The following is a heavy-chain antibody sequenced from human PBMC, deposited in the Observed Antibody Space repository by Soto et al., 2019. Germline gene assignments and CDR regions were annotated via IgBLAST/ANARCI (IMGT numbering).Heavy chain of an antibody. J-gene: IGHJ6*03. CDR3: AASGYDYYYYYMDV. CDR2: IYYSGST. CDR1: GGSISSYY. D-gene: IGHD3-3*01. V-gene: IGHV4-59*08. Sequence: SETLSLTCTVSGGSISSYYWSWIRQPPGKGLEWIGYIYYSGSTNYNPSLKSRVTISVDTSKNQFSLKLSSVTAADTAVYYCAASGYDYYYYYMDVWGKGTTVTVSS.